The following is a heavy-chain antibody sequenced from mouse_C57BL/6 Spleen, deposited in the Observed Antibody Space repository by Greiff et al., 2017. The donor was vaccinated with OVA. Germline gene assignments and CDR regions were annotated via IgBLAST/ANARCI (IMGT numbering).Heavy chain of an antibody. J-gene: IGHJ2*01. CDR2: IHPNSGST. D-gene: IGHD1-1*01. Sequence: QVQLQQPGAELVKPGASVKLSCKASGYTFTSYWMHWVKQRPGQGLEWIGMIHPNSGSTNYNEKFQSKATLTVDKASSTAYMQLSSLTSEDSAIYYYARRCSHLDYWGQGTTLTVSS. CDR1: GYTFTSYW. CDR3: ARRCSHLDY. V-gene: IGHV1-64*01.